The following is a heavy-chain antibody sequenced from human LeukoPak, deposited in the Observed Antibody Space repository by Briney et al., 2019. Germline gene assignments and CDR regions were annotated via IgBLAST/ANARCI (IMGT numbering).Heavy chain of an antibody. V-gene: IGHV4-59*08. CDR1: GGSISSYY. CDR3: ATKTTDYGGNDY. Sequence: PSETLSLTCTVSGGSISSYYWSWIRQPPGKGLEWIGYIYYSGSVNYNPSLKSRVTISVDTSKNQFSLKLSSVTAADTAVYYCATKTTDYGGNDYWGQGTLVTVSS. J-gene: IGHJ4*02. CDR2: IYYSGSV. D-gene: IGHD4-17*01.